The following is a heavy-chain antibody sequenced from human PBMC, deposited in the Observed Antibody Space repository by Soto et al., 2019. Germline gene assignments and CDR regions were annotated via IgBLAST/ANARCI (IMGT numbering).Heavy chain of an antibody. CDR2: INHSGST. V-gene: IGHV4-34*01. J-gene: IGHJ4*02. Sequence: QVQLQQWGAGLLKPSETLSLTCAVYGGSFSGYYWSWIRQPPGKGLEWIGEINHSGSTNYNPSLKSRVTISVDTSKNQFSLKLSSVTAADTAVYYCARGGGYCSGGSCYSGFCFDYWGQGTLVTVSS. CDR1: GGSFSGYY. CDR3: ARGGGYCSGGSCYSGFCFDY. D-gene: IGHD2-15*01.